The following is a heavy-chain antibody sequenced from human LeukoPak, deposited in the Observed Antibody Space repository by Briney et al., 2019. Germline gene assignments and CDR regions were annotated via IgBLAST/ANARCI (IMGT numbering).Heavy chain of an antibody. D-gene: IGHD3-22*01. Sequence: ASVKVSCKASGGTFSSYAISWVRQAPGQGLEWMGWISAYNGNTNYAQKLQGRVTMTTDTSTSTAYMELRSLRSDDTAVYYCARDYYDSSGYFRTIDYWGQGTLVTVSS. J-gene: IGHJ4*02. CDR3: ARDYYDSSGYFRTIDY. CDR2: ISAYNGNT. V-gene: IGHV1-18*01. CDR1: GGTFSSYA.